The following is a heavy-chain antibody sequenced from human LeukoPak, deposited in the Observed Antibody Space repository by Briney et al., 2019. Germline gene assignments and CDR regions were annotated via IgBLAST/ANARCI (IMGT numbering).Heavy chain of an antibody. CDR1: GFTFDDYA. Sequence: GGSLRLSCAASGFTFDDYAMHWVRQAPGEGLEWVSGISWNSGSIGYADSVKGRFTISRDNAKNSLYMQMNSLRAEDTALYYCAKATMVRGVISDWFDPWGQGTLVTVPS. D-gene: IGHD3-10*01. V-gene: IGHV3-9*01. CDR2: ISWNSGSI. CDR3: AKATMVRGVISDWFDP. J-gene: IGHJ5*02.